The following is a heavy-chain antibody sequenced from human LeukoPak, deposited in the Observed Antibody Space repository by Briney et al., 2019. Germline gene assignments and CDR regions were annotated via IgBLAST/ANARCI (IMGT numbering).Heavy chain of an antibody. CDR3: AREGSGSYFVY. D-gene: IGHD3-10*01. CDR1: GFTVSSNY. J-gene: IGHJ4*02. V-gene: IGHV3-53*04. CDR2: IYSGGST. Sequence: PGGSLRLSCAASGFTVSSNYMSWVRQAPGKGLEWVSVIYSGGSTYYADPVKGRFTISRHNSKNTLYLQMNSLRAEGTAVYYCAREGSGSYFVYWGQGTLVTVSS.